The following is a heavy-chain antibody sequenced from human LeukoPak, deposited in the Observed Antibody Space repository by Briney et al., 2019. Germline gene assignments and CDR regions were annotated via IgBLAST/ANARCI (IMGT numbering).Heavy chain of an antibody. Sequence: ASVTVSCKASGYTFTGYYMHWVRQAPGQGLEWMGWINPNSGGTNYAQKFQGRVTMTRDTSISTAYMELSRLRSDDTAVYYCARVPAIAVAQGFDTWGQGTLVTVSS. V-gene: IGHV1-2*02. J-gene: IGHJ5*02. CDR3: ARVPAIAVAQGFDT. D-gene: IGHD6-19*01. CDR1: GYTFTGYY. CDR2: INPNSGGT.